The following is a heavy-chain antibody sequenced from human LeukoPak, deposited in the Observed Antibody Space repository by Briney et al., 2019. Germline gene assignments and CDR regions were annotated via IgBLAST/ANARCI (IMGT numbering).Heavy chain of an antibody. CDR2: IYSGGST. J-gene: IGHJ3*02. CDR1: GFTVSSNY. V-gene: IGHV3-53*01. D-gene: IGHD3-16*01. Sequence: GGSLRLSCAASGFTVSSNYMSWVRQAPGKGLEWVSVIYSGGSTYYADPVKGRFTISRDNSKNTLYLQMNSLRAEDTAVYYCARATIMTTDAFDIWGQGTMVTVSS. CDR3: ARATIMTTDAFDI.